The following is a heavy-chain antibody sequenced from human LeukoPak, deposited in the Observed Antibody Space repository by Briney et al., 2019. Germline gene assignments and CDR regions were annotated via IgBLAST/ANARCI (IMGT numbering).Heavy chain of an antibody. CDR3: ARDRWVEGSTRVFDAFDI. CDR1: EFNFNTYA. CDR2: ISYDGSNK. Sequence: GGSLRLSCVASEFNFNTYALHWVRQAPGKGLEWVAAISYDGSNKYYADSVKGRFSISRDNSKNTLYLQMNSLRGDDTAVYYCARDRWVEGSTRVFDAFDIWGQGTMVSVSS. J-gene: IGHJ3*02. V-gene: IGHV3-30-3*01. D-gene: IGHD2-2*01.